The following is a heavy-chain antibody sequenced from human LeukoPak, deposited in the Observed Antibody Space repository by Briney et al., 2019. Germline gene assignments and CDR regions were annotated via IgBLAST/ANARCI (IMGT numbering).Heavy chain of an antibody. CDR1: GFTFSTSW. J-gene: IGHJ3*01. V-gene: IGHV3-7*01. CDR2: IDQDGSEI. D-gene: IGHD2/OR15-2a*01. Sequence: PGGSLRLSCAASGFTFSTSWMSWVRQAPGEGLEWVATIDQDGSEIYYMDSVKGRFTISRDNAKSSLYLQMDSLRAEDTAVYYCARGGRYLFDVWGQGTMVTVS. CDR3: ARGGRYLFDV.